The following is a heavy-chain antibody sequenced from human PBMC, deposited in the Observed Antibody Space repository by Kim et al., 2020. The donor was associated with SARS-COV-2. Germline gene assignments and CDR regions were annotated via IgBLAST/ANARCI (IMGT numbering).Heavy chain of an antibody. Sequence: SVKVSCKASGGTFSSYAISWVRQAPGQGLEWMGGIIPIFGTANYAQKFQGRVTITADESTSTAYMELSSLRSEDTAVYYCARGGNQYDILAFYYYYMDVWGKWTTVTVSS. V-gene: IGHV1-69*13. D-gene: IGHD3-9*01. J-gene: IGHJ6*03. CDR3: ARGGNQYDILAFYYYYMDV. CDR1: GGTFSSYA. CDR2: IIPIFGTA.